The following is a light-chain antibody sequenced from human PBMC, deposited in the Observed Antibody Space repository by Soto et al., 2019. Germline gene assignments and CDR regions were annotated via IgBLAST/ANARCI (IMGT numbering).Light chain of an antibody. J-gene: IGKJ1*01. V-gene: IGKV1-5*03. CDR2: KAS. CDR3: QQYQTYWT. Sequence: DIQMTQSPSTLSASVGDRVTITCRASQSISPWLAWFQHKPGKAPNLLIYKASSLESGVPSRFSGSGSGTEFTLTISSLQPDDFATYYCQQYQTYWTFGQGTKVDNK. CDR1: QSISPW.